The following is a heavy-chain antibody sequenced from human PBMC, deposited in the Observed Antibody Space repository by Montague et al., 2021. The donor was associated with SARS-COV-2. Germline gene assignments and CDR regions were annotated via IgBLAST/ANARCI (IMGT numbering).Heavy chain of an antibody. CDR3: ASSYYYDSSYYYSHDAIDI. Sequence: SETLSLTCTVSGGSISSSSYYWGWIRQPPGKGLEWIGSIYYSGSTYYHSSLNSRVTISVDTSKNQFSLKLSSVTAADTAVYYCASSYYYDSSYYYSHDAIDIWGQGTMVTVSS. D-gene: IGHD3-22*01. CDR1: GGSISSSSYY. J-gene: IGHJ3*02. CDR2: IYYSGST. V-gene: IGHV4-39*01.